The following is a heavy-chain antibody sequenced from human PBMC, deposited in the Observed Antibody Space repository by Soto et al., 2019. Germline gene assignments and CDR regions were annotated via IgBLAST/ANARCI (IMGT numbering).Heavy chain of an antibody. D-gene: IGHD6-19*01. CDR3: ALPISVTDTFGY. J-gene: IGHJ4*02. CDR1: GYSFTGYQ. Sequence: ASVKVSCKASGYSFTGYQMYWVRQAPGQGLEWMGWISPNSGDTNYAQKFRGRVTVTRDTSIRTVYVELSRLTSDDTAVYYCALPISVTDTFGYWGRGTMVAVSS. CDR2: ISPNSGDT. V-gene: IGHV1-2*02.